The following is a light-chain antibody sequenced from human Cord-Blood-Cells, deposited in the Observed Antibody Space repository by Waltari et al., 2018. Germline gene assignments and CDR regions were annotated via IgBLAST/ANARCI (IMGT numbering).Light chain of an antibody. CDR2: EGS. Sequence: QSALPQPASVSGSPGQSITISYTGTSSDVGGYHLVSWYQQHPGKAPELMIYEGSKRPSGVSNRFSGAKSGNTASLTISGLQAEDEADYYCCSYAGSSTWVFGGGTKLTVL. J-gene: IGLJ3*02. CDR1: SSDVGGYHL. CDR3: CSYAGSSTWV. V-gene: IGLV2-23*01.